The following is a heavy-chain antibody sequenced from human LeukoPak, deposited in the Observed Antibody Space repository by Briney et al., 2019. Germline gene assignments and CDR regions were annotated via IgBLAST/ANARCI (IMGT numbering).Heavy chain of an antibody. CDR3: ARGRGYSYGNFDY. J-gene: IGHJ4*02. CDR2: IITIFGTA. D-gene: IGHD5-18*01. Sequence: ASVKVSCKASGGTFSSYAISWVRQAPGQGLEWMGGIITIFGTANYAQKFQGRVTITADESTSTAYMELSSLRSEDTAVYYCARGRGYSYGNFDYWGQGTLVTVSS. V-gene: IGHV1-69*13. CDR1: GGTFSSYA.